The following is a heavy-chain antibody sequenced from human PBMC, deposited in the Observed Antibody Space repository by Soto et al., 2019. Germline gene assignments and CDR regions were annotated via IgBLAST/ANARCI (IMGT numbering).Heavy chain of an antibody. D-gene: IGHD1-26*01. CDR3: ARIGSYGTFNDY. CDR2: INAGNGNT. V-gene: IGHV1-3*01. CDR1: GYTFTSYA. Sequence: GASVKVSCKASGYTFTSYAMHWVRQAPGQRLEWMGWINAGNGNTKYSQKFQGRVTITRDTSAGTAYMELSSLRSEDTAVYYCARIGSYGTFNDYWGQGTLVTVSS. J-gene: IGHJ4*02.